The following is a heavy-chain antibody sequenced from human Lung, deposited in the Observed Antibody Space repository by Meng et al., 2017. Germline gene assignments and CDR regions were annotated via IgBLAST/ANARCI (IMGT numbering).Heavy chain of an antibody. CDR3: ARGPTTMAHDFDY. Sequence: QVQLQQWGAVLLKPSGTLSLTCVVSGGSFSDYYWSWIRQPPGKGLEWIGEINHSGSTNYNPSLESRATISVDTSQNNLSLKLSSVTAADSAVYYCARGPTTMAHDFDYWGQGTLVTVSS. D-gene: IGHD4-11*01. CDR1: GGSFSDYY. V-gene: IGHV4-34*01. CDR2: INHSGST. J-gene: IGHJ4*02.